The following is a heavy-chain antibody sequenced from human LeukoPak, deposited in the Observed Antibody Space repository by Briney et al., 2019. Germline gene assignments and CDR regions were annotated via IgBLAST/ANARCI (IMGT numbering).Heavy chain of an antibody. J-gene: IGHJ4*02. CDR3: ARGSGNSGYAYIDY. D-gene: IGHD5-12*01. CDR2: INHSGST. V-gene: IGHV4-34*01. Sequence: PSETLSLTCAVYGGSISGYYWSWIRQPPGKGLEWIGEINHSGSTNYNPSLKSRVTISVDTSKNQFSLKLSSVTAADTAVYYCARGSGNSGYAYIDYWGQGTLVTVSS. CDR1: GGSISGYY.